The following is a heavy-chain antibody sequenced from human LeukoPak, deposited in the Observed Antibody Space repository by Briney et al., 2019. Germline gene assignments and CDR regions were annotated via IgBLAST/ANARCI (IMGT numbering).Heavy chain of an antibody. V-gene: IGHV4-30-2*03. CDR3: ASGSYGEVDY. CDR1: GGSISSGDYY. Sequence: SQTLSLTCTVSGGSISSGDYYWSWIRQPPGKGLEWMGIIYQSGKTYCNPSLESRVTISVDTSKNQFSLKLSSVTAADTAVYYCASGSYGEVDYWGQGTLVTVSS. J-gene: IGHJ4*02. CDR2: IYQSGKT. D-gene: IGHD5-18*01.